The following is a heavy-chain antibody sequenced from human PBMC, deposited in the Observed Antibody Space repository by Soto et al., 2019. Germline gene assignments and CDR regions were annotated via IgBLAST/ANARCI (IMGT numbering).Heavy chain of an antibody. CDR2: ISSSSSYI. CDR1: GFTFSSYS. V-gene: IGHV3-21*01. CDR3: ARDRSEYSSSSLVDY. J-gene: IGHJ4*02. D-gene: IGHD6-6*01. Sequence: GGSLRLSCAASGFTFSSYSMNWVRQAPGKGLEWVSSISSSSSYIYYADSVKGRFTISRDNAKNSLYLQMNSLRAEDTAVYYCARDRSEYSSSSLVDYWGQGTLVTVSS.